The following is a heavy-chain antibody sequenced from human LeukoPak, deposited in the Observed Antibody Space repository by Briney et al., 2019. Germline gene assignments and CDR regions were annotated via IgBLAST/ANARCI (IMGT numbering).Heavy chain of an antibody. CDR2: ISGSGGST. D-gene: IGHD2-15*01. Sequence: QAGGSLRLSCAASGFTFSSYAMSWVRQAPGKGLEWVSAISGSGGSTYYADSVKGRFTISRDNSKNTLYLQMNSLRAEDTAVYSCAKLKLVVVVAAASFDYWGQGTLVTVSS. CDR3: AKLKLVVVVAAASFDY. CDR1: GFTFSSYA. J-gene: IGHJ4*02. V-gene: IGHV3-23*01.